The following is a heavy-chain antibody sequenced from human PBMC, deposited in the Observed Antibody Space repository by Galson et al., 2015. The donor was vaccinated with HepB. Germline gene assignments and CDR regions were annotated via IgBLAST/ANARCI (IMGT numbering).Heavy chain of an antibody. D-gene: IGHD2-8*01. CDR3: ARDGRAAIVYSCLLMIYWYLDL. V-gene: IGHV3-21*01. J-gene: IGHJ2*01. CDR1: GFTFSSYS. Sequence: SLRLSCAASGFTFSSYSMNWVRQAPGKGLEWVSSISSSSSYIYYADSVKGRFTISRDNAKNSLYLQMNSLRAEDTAVYYCARDGRAAIVYSCLLMIYWYLDLWGRVTLVTVSS. CDR2: ISSSSSYI.